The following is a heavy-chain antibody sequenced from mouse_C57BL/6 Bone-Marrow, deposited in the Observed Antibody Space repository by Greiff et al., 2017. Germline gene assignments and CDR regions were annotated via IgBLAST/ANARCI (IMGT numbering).Heavy chain of an antibody. V-gene: IGHV1-15*01. CDR1: GYTFTDYE. D-gene: IGHD2-3*01. Sequence: VQLQQSGAELVRPGASVTLSCKASGYTFTDYEMHWVKQTPVHGLEWIGAIDPETGGTAYNQKFKGKAILTADKSSSTAYMELRSLTSEDSAVYYCTRRRLLRNYAMDYWGQGTSVTVSS. CDR2: IDPETGGT. CDR3: TRRRLLRNYAMDY. J-gene: IGHJ4*01.